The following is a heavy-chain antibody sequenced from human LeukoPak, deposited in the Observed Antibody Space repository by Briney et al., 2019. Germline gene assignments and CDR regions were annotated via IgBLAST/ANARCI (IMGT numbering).Heavy chain of an antibody. CDR3: ARGAIESYCSSTSCFGYFDY. D-gene: IGHD2-2*01. CDR1: GGSFSGYY. CDR2: INHSGST. Sequence: SETLSLTCAVYGGSFSGYYWGWIRQPPGKGLEWIGEINHSGSTNYNPSLKSRVTISVDTSKNQFSLKLSSVTAADTAVYYCARGAIESYCSSTSCFGYFDYWGQGTLVTVSS. V-gene: IGHV4-34*01. J-gene: IGHJ4*02.